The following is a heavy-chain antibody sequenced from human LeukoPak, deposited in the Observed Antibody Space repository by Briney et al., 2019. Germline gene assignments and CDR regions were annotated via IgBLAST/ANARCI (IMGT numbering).Heavy chain of an antibody. CDR2: IYTSGST. CDR1: GGSISGYY. CDR3: ARERPTVTTEVDS. D-gene: IGHD4-17*01. Sequence: SETLSLTCTVSGGSISGYYWSWIRQPAGKGLEWIGRIYTSGSTNYNPSLKSRLAISLDKSRNQFSLKLSSVTAADTAVYYCARERPTVTTEVDSWGQGILVTVSS. J-gene: IGHJ4*02. V-gene: IGHV4-4*07.